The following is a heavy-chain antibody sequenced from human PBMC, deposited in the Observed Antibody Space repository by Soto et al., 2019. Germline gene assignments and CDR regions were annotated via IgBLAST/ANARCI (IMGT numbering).Heavy chain of an antibody. CDR2: ISSSSTI. J-gene: IGHJ2*01. Sequence: EVQLVESGGGLVQPGGSLRLSCAASGFTFSSYSMNWVRQAPGKGLEWVSYISSSSTIYYADSVKGRFTISRDNAKNSLYLQMNSLRDEDTAVYYCARDGDYVYWYFDLWGRGTLVTVSS. V-gene: IGHV3-48*02. CDR3: ARDGDYVYWYFDL. D-gene: IGHD4-17*01. CDR1: GFTFSSYS.